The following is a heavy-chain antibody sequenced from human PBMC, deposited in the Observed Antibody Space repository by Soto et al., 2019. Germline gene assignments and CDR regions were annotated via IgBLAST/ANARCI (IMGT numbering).Heavy chain of an antibody. J-gene: IGHJ4*02. CDR2: RYYSGNT. Sequence: HVQLQESGPGPVTPSQTLSLSCTVSGVSITSGSYYWTWVRQSPGKGLEWIGYRYYSGNTYYNPSLKGRDNISVDTSKNQFSLKLTFVTAADTAVYYCARGGYDTRGQTFIGWGPACWGKGTLVPVSS. D-gene: IGHD3-22*01. CDR3: ARGGYDTRGQTFIGWGPAC. CDR1: GVSITSGSYY. V-gene: IGHV4-30-4*01.